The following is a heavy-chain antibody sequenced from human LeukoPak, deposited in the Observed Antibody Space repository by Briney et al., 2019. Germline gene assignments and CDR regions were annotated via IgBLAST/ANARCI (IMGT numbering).Heavy chain of an antibody. V-gene: IGHV3-7*01. D-gene: IGHD2-2*01. CDR1: GFPFSGSW. CDR2: IKQDGSEK. CDR3: ARQGYCSSASCLDAFDI. J-gene: IGHJ3*02. Sequence: PGGSLRLSCAASGFPFSGSWMDWVRQAPGKRMERVANIKQDGSEKHYADSVKGRFTISRDNAKNSLYLQMNSLRAEDTAVYYCARQGYCSSASCLDAFDIWGQGTMVTVSS.